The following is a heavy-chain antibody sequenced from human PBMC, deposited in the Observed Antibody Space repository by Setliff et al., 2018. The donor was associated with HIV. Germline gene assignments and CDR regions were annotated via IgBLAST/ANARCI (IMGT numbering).Heavy chain of an antibody. Sequence: SVKVSCKASGYTFTSYAINWVRQAPGQGLEWMGGIIPIFSTSNYAQRFQGRVTITADESTSTAYMELYNLRSEDTAMYYCTRGRGIIGALVYWGQGTLGTVPQ. CDR2: IIPIFSTS. D-gene: IGHD2-21*01. J-gene: IGHJ4*02. V-gene: IGHV1-69*13. CDR3: TRGRGIIGALVY. CDR1: GYTFTSYA.